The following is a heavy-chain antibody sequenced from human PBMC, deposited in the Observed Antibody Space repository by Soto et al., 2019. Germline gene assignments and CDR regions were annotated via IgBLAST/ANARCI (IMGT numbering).Heavy chain of an antibody. V-gene: IGHV3-33*01. CDR2: IWYDGSNK. CDR1: GFTFSSYG. J-gene: IGHJ6*02. Sequence: GGSLRLSCAASGFTFSSYGMHWVRQAPGKGLEWVAVIWYDGSNKYYADSVKGRFTISRDNSKNTLYLQMNSLRAEDTAVYYCARDGNACSGGSCYFSPSGMDVWGQGTTVTVSS. CDR3: ARDGNACSGGSCYFSPSGMDV. D-gene: IGHD2-15*01.